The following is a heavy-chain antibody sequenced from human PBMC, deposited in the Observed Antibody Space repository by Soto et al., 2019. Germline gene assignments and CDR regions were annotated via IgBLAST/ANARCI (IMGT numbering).Heavy chain of an antibody. D-gene: IGHD6-6*01. Sequence: SETLSLTCTVSGGSISSYYWSWIRQPPGKGLEWIGYIYYSGSTNYNPSLKSRVTISVDTSKNQFSLKLSSVTAADTAVYYCASVAARSWFDPWGQGTLVTVSS. CDR3: ASVAARSWFDP. CDR1: GGSISSYY. V-gene: IGHV4-59*01. J-gene: IGHJ5*02. CDR2: IYYSGST.